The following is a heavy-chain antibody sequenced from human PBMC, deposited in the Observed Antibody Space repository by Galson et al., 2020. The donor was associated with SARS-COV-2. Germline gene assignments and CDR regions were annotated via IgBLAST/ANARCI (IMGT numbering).Heavy chain of an antibody. J-gene: IGHJ4*02. D-gene: IGHD4-17*01. Sequence: GESLKISCAASGFTFSSYGMHWVRQAPGKGLEWVAVIWYDGSNKYYADSVKGRFTISRDNSKNTLYLQMNSLRAEDTAVYYCATMTTVIDGFDYWGQGTMVTVSS. CDR2: IWYDGSNK. CDR1: GFTFSSYG. V-gene: IGHV3-33*01. CDR3: ATMTTVIDGFDY.